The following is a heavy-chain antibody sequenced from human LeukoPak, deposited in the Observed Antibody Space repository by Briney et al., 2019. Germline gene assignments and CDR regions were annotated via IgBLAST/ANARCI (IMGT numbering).Heavy chain of an antibody. CDR3: ASYYDSSGFDI. CDR1: GGSISSGSYY. V-gene: IGHV4-61*02. Sequence: PSETLSLTCTVSGGSISSGSYYWGWLRQPAGKGLEWIGRIYTSGSTNYNPSLKSRVTISVDTSKNQFSLKLSSVTAADTAVYYCASYYDSSGFDIWGQGTMVTVSS. CDR2: IYTSGST. J-gene: IGHJ3*02. D-gene: IGHD3-22*01.